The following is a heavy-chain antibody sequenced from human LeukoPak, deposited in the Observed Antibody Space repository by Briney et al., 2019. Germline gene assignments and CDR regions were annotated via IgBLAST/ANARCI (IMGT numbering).Heavy chain of an antibody. CDR3: ASGRRRGNYYMDV. D-gene: IGHD3-10*01. CDR1: GGSFSGYY. Sequence: SETLSLTCAVYGGSFSGYYWSWIRQPPGKGLEWIGEINHSGSTNYNPSLKSRVTISVATSKNQFSLKLSSVTAADTAVYYCASGRRRGNYYMDVWGKGTTVTVSS. J-gene: IGHJ6*03. CDR2: INHSGST. V-gene: IGHV4-34*01.